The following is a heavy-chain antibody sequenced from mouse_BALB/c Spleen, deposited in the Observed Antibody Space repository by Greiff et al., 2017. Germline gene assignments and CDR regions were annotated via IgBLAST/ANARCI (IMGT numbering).Heavy chain of an antibody. CDR3: AYDYDDGYAMDY. J-gene: IGHJ4*01. CDR2: IDPANGNT. Sequence: VQLKESGAELVKPGASVKLSCTASGFNIKDTYMHWVKQRPEQGLEWIGRIDPANGNTKYDPKFQGKATITADTSSNTAYLQLSSLTSEDTAVYYCAYDYDDGYAMDYWGQGTSVTVSS. CDR1: GFNIKDTY. D-gene: IGHD2-4*01. V-gene: IGHV14-3*02.